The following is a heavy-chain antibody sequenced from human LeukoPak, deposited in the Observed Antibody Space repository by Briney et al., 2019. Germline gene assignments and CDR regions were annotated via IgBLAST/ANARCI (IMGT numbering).Heavy chain of an antibody. J-gene: IGHJ5*02. V-gene: IGHV4-31*11. Sequence: SETLSLTCAVSGDSISRDIYYWSWIRQYPGRDLEWIGYILYSGNAYFNPSLKSRATMSVDTSKNQFSLRLRSMTAADTAIYYCARENSGSYLRKWFDPWGQGSLVTVSS. CDR1: GDSISRDIYY. CDR2: ILYSGNA. D-gene: IGHD1-26*01. CDR3: ARENSGSYLRKWFDP.